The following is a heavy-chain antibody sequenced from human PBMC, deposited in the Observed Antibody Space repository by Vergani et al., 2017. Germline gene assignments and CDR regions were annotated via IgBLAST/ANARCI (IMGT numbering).Heavy chain of an antibody. CDR3: ARRWGYSYGYEEANFDL. J-gene: IGHJ2*01. CDR1: GGSISSGGYY. CDR2: IYYSGST. D-gene: IGHD5-18*01. Sequence: QVQLQESGPGLVKPSQTLSLTCTVSGGSISSGGYYWSWIRQHPGKGLEWIGYIYYSGSTYYNPSLKSLVTISVDTSKNQFSLKLSSVTAADTAVYYCARRWGYSYGYEEANFDLWGRGTLVTVSS. V-gene: IGHV4-31*01.